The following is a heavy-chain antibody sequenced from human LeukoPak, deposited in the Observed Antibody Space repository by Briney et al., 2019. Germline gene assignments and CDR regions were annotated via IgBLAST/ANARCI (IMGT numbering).Heavy chain of an antibody. Sequence: KSSETLSLTCTVSGGSISSSSNYWGWIRQPPGKGLEWIGSIYYSGSTYYNPSLKSRVIISVDTSKNQFSLKLSSVPAADTAVYYCARPRVVGVTAPFDYWGQGTLVTVSS. CDR3: ARPRVVGVTAPFDY. CDR1: GGSISSSSNY. CDR2: IYYSGST. V-gene: IGHV4-39*01. J-gene: IGHJ4*02. D-gene: IGHD1-26*01.